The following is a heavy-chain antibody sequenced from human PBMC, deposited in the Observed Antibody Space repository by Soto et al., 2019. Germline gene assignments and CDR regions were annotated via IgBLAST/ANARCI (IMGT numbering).Heavy chain of an antibody. V-gene: IGHV1-24*01. D-gene: IGHD2-2*01. CDR3: ATAIGPQYQLLFGWFDP. J-gene: IGHJ5*02. CDR2: FDPEDGET. CDR1: GYTLTELS. Sequence: ASVKVSCKVSGYTLTELSMHWERQAPGKGLEWMGGFDPEDGETIYAQKFQGRVTMTEDTSTDTAYMELSSLRSEDTAVYYCATAIGPQYQLLFGWFDPWGQGTLVTVS.